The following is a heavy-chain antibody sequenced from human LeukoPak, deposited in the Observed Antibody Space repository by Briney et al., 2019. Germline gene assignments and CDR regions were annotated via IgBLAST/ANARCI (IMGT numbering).Heavy chain of an antibody. CDR2: IRSDGSRR. CDR3: AKRDNGGDSGIDY. V-gene: IGHV3-30*02. CDR1: GFTFSTYG. D-gene: IGHD4-23*01. J-gene: IGHJ4*02. Sequence: GGSLRLSCGASGFTFSTYGMHWVRQAPGKGLEWVSFIRSDGSRRFYGDSVKGRFTISRDNSKNTLYLQMNSLSPEDTAVYYCAKRDNGGDSGIDYWGQGTLVTVSS.